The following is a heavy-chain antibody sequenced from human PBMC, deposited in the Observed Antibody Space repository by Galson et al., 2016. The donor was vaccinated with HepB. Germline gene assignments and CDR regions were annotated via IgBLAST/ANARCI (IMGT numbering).Heavy chain of an antibody. CDR2: VYPGDPET. J-gene: IGHJ6*03. V-gene: IGHV5-51*01. CDR3: ARQLSGYAEDYYYYYMDV. Sequence: QSGAEVKKPGESLRVSCKASGYNFTKNWVGWVRQVPGKGLEWRGIVYPGDPETRYSPSFQGQVTISADKSISPAYLQWSSLKPSDTAMYYCARQLSGYAEDYYYYYMDVWGKGTTVTVSS. D-gene: IGHD5-12*01. CDR1: GYNFTKNW.